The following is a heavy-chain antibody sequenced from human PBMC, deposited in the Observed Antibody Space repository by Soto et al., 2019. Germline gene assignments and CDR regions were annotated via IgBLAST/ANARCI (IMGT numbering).Heavy chain of an antibody. J-gene: IGHJ3*02. D-gene: IGHD1-26*01. V-gene: IGHV3-23*01. CDR1: GFTFSSFA. CDR2: ISGSGGIT. Sequence: EVQLLESGGGLVQPGGSLRLSCAASGFTFSSFAMSWVRQAPGEGLEWVSAISGSGGITYYADSVKGRFTISRDNSKNTLYLQMNSLRAEDTAVYYCAKARWELLHAFHIWGQGTTVTVSS. CDR3: AKARWELLHAFHI.